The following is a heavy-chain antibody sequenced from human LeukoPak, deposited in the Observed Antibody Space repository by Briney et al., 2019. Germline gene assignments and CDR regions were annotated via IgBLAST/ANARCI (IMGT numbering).Heavy chain of an antibody. Sequence: HPGGSLRLSCAASGFTFSSYGMHWVRQAPGKGLEWVAVIWYDGSNKYYADSVKGRFTISRDNSKNTLYLQMNSLRAEDTAVYYCARVASIAAAGEAFDIWGQWTMVTVSS. D-gene: IGHD6-13*01. CDR2: IWYDGSNK. V-gene: IGHV3-33*01. CDR3: ARVASIAAAGEAFDI. CDR1: GFTFSSYG. J-gene: IGHJ3*02.